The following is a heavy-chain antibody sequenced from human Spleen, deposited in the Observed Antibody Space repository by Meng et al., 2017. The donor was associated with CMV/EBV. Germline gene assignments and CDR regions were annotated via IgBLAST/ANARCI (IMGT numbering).Heavy chain of an antibody. V-gene: IGHV3-11*06. CDR2: ISSSSSYT. D-gene: IGHD6-13*01. J-gene: IGHJ4*02. CDR1: GFTFSDYY. CDR3: ARDQAAGTGNFDD. Sequence: QVQLVESGGXXVKPGXALRFSCAASGFTFSDYYMSWIRQAPGKGLEWVSYISSSSSYTNYADSVKGRFTISRDNAKNSLYLQMNSLRAEDTAVYYCARDQAAGTGNFDDWGQGTLVTVSS.